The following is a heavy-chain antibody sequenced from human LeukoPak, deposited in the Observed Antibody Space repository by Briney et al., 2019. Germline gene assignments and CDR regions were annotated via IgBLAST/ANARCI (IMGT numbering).Heavy chain of an antibody. CDR1: GYTFTSSA. CDR2: IVVGSGNT. D-gene: IGHD4-17*01. J-gene: IGHJ4*02. CDR3: AAGHDYGDLYFDY. V-gene: IGHV1-58*02. Sequence: SVKVSCKASGYTFTSSAMQWVRQARGQRLEWIGWIVVGSGNTNYAQKFQERVTITRDMSTSTAYMELSSLRSEDTAVYYCAAGHDYGDLYFDYWGQGTLVTVSS.